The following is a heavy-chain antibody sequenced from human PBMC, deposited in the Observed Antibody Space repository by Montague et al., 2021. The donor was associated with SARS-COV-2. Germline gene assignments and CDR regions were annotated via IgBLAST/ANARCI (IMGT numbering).Heavy chain of an antibody. Sequence: SETLSLTCTVSGGSISSSSYYWGWIRQPPGKGLEWIGSIYYSGSTYYNPSLKSRVTISVDTSKNQFSLKLSSVTAADTAVYYCARRYCSSTSCQNWFDPWGQGTLVTVSS. CDR1: GGSISSSSYY. V-gene: IGHV4-39*01. CDR2: IYYSGST. J-gene: IGHJ5*02. CDR3: ARRYCSSTSCQNWFDP. D-gene: IGHD2-2*01.